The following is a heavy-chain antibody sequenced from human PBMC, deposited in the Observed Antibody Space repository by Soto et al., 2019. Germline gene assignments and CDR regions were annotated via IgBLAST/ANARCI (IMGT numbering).Heavy chain of an antibody. CDR2: IRYDGSNK. CDR1: GFTFSSYG. J-gene: IGHJ4*02. V-gene: IGHV3-33*01. D-gene: IGHD5-18*01. CDR3: AREGDTAIAALDY. Sequence: QVQLVESGGGVVQPGRSLRLSCAASGFTFSSYGMHWVRQAPGKGLEWVAVIRYDGSNKYYADSVKGRFTISRDNSKNTLYLQMNSLRAEDTAVYYCAREGDTAIAALDYWGQGTLVTVSS.